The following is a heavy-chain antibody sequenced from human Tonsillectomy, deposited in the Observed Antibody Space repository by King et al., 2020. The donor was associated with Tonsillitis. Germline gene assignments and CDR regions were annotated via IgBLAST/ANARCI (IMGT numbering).Heavy chain of an antibody. CDR2: IYTSGST. J-gene: IGHJ6*03. CDR1: GGSISNNNYY. D-gene: IGHD4-17*01. CDR3: ARVYGDNYFYKDV. Sequence: QLQESGPGLVKPSQTLSLTCTVSGGSISNNNYYWSWIRQPAGKGLEWIGRIYTSGSTNYNPSLKSRVTMSVDTSKNQFSVKLSSVTAADTAVYYCARVYGDNYFYKDVWGKGTTVTVSS. V-gene: IGHV4-61*02.